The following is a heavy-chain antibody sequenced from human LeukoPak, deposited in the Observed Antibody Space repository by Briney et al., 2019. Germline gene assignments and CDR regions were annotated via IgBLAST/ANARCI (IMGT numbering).Heavy chain of an antibody. J-gene: IGHJ6*03. D-gene: IGHD1-26*01. CDR3: ASNSGSYYPYYYYYYMDV. CDR2: IYYSGST. V-gene: IGHV4-59*08. CDR1: GGSISSYY. Sequence: SETLSLTCTVSGGSISSYYGSWIRQPPGKGLEWIGYIYYSGSTNYNPSLKSRVTISVDTTKNQFSLKLSSVTGADTAVYYCASNSGSYYPYYYYYYMDVWGKGTTVTVSS.